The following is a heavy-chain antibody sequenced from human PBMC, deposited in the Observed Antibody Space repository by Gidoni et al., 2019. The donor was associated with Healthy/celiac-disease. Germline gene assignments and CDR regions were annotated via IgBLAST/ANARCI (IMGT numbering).Heavy chain of an antibody. V-gene: IGHV3-23*01. J-gene: IGHJ4*02. CDR2: ISGSGGST. D-gene: IGHD1-26*01. Sequence: EVQLLESGGGLVQPGGSLRLSCAASGFTFSSYAMSWVRQAPGKGLEWVSAISGSGGSTYYDSVKGRFTISRDNSKNTLYLQMNSLRAEDTAVYYCAKAPNVGGSFDYWGQGTLVTVSS. CDR3: AKAPNVGGSFDY. CDR1: GFTFSSYA.